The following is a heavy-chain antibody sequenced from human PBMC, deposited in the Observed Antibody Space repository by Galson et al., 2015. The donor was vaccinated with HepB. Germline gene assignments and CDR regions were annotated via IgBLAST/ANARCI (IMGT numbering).Heavy chain of an antibody. CDR3: AKDGIMVANNPYHFHY. D-gene: IGHD2-15*01. J-gene: IGHJ4*02. V-gene: IGHV3-23*01. CDR1: GFSSTRYA. Sequence: SLRLSCAASGFSSTRYAMTWVRQAPGKGLEWVSSITSSGGNSYYTDSVKGRFTVSRDNSKNTLLLQLNSLRAEVTAMYFCAKDGIMVANNPYHFHYWGQGTLVTVSS. CDR2: ITSSGGNS.